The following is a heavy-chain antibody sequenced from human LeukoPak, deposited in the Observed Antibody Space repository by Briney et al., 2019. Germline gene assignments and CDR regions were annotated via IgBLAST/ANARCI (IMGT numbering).Heavy chain of an antibody. CDR1: GFTFDDYA. V-gene: IGHV3-43D*03. CDR3: AKSGHIVVRGAFDI. J-gene: IGHJ3*02. CDR2: ISWDGGST. Sequence: GGSLRLSCAASGFTFDDYAMHWVRQAPGKGLEWVSLISWDGGSTYYADSVKGRFTISRDNSKNTLYLQMNSLRAEDTAVYYCAKSGHIVVRGAFDIWGQGTMVTVSS. D-gene: IGHD2-21*01.